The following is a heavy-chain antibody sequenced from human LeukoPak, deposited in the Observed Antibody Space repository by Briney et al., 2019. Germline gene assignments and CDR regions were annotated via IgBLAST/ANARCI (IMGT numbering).Heavy chain of an antibody. CDR1: GFTFSGYG. J-gene: IGHJ4*02. V-gene: IGHV3-30*03. D-gene: IGHD3-22*01. CDR2: ISYDGSNK. Sequence: PGGSLRLSCAASGFTFSGYGMHWVRQAPDKGLEWVASISYDGSNKYYADSVRGRFTISRDNSKNTLYLQMNSLRTEDTAMFYCAGHYYDRGGYYRLDYWGQGTLVTVSS. CDR3: AGHYYDRGGYYRLDY.